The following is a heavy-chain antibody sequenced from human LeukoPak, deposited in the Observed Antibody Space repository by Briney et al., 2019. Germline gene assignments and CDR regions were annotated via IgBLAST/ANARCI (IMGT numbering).Heavy chain of an antibody. V-gene: IGHV3-30*18. Sequence: AGGSLRLSCAASGFTFSSYGMHWVRQAPGKGLEWVAVISYDGSNKYYADSVKGRFTISRDNSKNTLYLQMNSLRAEDTAVYYCAKPQDYYDSSAPPFQHWGQGTLVTVSS. CDR3: AKPQDYYDSSAPPFQH. D-gene: IGHD3-22*01. CDR1: GFTFSSYG. CDR2: ISYDGSNK. J-gene: IGHJ1*01.